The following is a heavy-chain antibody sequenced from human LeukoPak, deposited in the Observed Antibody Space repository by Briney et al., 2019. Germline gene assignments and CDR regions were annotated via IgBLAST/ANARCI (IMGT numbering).Heavy chain of an antibody. Sequence: GGSLRLSCAASGFTFSSYGMHWVRQAPGKGLEWVAVIWYDGSNKYYADSVKGRFTISRDNSKNTLYLQMNSLRAEDTAVYYCARDGYYGSGSYRPYYFDYWGQGTLVTVSS. V-gene: IGHV3-33*01. D-gene: IGHD3-10*01. CDR1: GFTFSSYG. J-gene: IGHJ4*02. CDR3: ARDGYYGSGSYRPYYFDY. CDR2: IWYDGSNK.